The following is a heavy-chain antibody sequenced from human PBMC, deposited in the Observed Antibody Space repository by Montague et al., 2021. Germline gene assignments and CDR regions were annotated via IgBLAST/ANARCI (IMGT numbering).Heavy chain of an antibody. D-gene: IGHD7-27*01. J-gene: IGHJ4*02. V-gene: IGHV3-74*01. CDR1: GFTFSGYA. CDR2: ISHDGTVT. Sequence: SLRLSCAASGFTFSGYAMSWVRQAPGKGLVWVSRISHDGTVTTYADSVKGRFTISRDNAKNTLFLQMNSLRAEDTAVYYCTRDVNWDLFDYWGQGALVTVSS. CDR3: TRDVNWDLFDY.